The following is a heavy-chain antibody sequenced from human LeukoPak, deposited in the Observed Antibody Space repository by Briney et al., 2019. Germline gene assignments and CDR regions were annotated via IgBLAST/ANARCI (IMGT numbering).Heavy chain of an antibody. J-gene: IGHJ5*02. Sequence: GGSLRLSCAASGFTFSTFWMHWVRQTPGKGLVWVSGINGDGTSTSYAYSVKGRFTISRDNAKNTLYLQMNSLRAEDTAVYYCGQSSPVLLWSWGQGTLVTVSS. V-gene: IGHV3-74*01. CDR3: GQSSPVLLWS. CDR2: INGDGTST. CDR1: GFTFSTFW. D-gene: IGHD3-10*01.